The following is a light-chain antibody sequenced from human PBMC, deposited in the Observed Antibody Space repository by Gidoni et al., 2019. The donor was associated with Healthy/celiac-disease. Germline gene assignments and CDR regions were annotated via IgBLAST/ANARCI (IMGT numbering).Light chain of an antibody. J-gene: IGLJ2*01. V-gene: IGLV3-19*01. CDR2: GKN. CDR3: NSRDSSGNHRV. CDR1: SLRSYY. Sequence: SSELTQDPAVSVALGQTVRITCQGDSLRSYYASRYQHKPGQAPVLVIYGKNNRTSGIPDRFSGSSSGNTASLTSTGAQAEDEADYYCNSRDSSGNHRVFGGGTKLTVL.